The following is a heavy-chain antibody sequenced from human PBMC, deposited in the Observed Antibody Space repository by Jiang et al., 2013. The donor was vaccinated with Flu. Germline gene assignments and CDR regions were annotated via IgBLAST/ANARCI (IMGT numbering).Heavy chain of an antibody. D-gene: IGHD3-22*01. J-gene: IGHJ4*02. V-gene: IGHV1-69*01. Sequence: SGAEVKRPGSSVKVSCQASGGTLTNYAINWVRQAPGQGLEWVGGINPILGVAAYGQKFQGRVTISADESTNTAYMELTNLTSDDTAIYYCARGLYRGAMVTVVLYYWGQGTLLTVSS. CDR3: ARGLYRGAMVTVVLYY. CDR1: GGTLTNYA. CDR2: INPILGVA.